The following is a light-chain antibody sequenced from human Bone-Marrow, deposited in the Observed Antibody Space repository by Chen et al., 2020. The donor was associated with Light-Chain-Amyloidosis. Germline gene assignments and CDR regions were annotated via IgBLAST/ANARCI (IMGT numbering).Light chain of an antibody. CDR3: SSYAGGTNLV. CDR2: EVT. V-gene: IGLV2-8*01. Sequence: QSALTQPPSASGSPGQSVTISCTGTSSDVGGYNYVSWYQQHPGKAPKFMIYEVTKRPSGVPDRCSGSKSGNTASLTVSGLQAEDEADYYCSSYAGGTNLVFGTGTKVTVL. J-gene: IGLJ1*01. CDR1: SSDVGGYNY.